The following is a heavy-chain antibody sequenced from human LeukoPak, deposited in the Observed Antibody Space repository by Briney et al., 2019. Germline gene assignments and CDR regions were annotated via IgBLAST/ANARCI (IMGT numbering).Heavy chain of an antibody. D-gene: IGHD1-26*01. V-gene: IGHV4-30-4*01. CDR2: IYYSGST. CDR1: GGSISSGDYY. CDR3: PRDPRSVGWFDP. Sequence: PSETLSLTCTVSGGSISSGDYYWSWIRQPPGTGLEWIGYIYYSGSTYYNPSLKSRVTISVDTSKNQFSLKLSSVTAADTAVYYCPRDPRSVGWFDPWGQGTLVTVSP. J-gene: IGHJ5*02.